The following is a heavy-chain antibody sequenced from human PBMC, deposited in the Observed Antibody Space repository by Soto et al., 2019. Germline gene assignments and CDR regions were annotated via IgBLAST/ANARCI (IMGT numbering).Heavy chain of an antibody. J-gene: IGHJ6*02. CDR3: ASSSSIDSGSSIAARSWYYYGMDV. CDR2: ISSSGSTI. Sequence: PGGSLRLSCAASGFTFSSYEMNWVRQAPGKGLEWVSYISSSGSTIYYADSVKGRFTISRDNAKNSLYLQMNSLRAEDTAVYYCASSSSIDSGSSIAARSWYYYGMDVWGQGTTVTVSS. D-gene: IGHD6-6*01. CDR1: GFTFSSYE. V-gene: IGHV3-48*03.